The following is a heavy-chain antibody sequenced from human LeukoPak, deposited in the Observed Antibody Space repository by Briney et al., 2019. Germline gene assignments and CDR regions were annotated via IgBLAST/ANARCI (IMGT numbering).Heavy chain of an antibody. CDR1: GFTVSFNY. D-gene: IGHD3-22*01. CDR3: AREGSNYYESSGYYRN. J-gene: IGHJ4*02. V-gene: IGHV3-53*01. CDR2: IYSGGLT. Sequence: GGSLRLSCAASGFTVSFNYMSWVRQAPGKGLEWLSIIYSGGLTYYADSVKGRFAISRDKSKNTLYLHMNSLRAEDTAVYYCAREGSNYYESSGYYRNWGQGTLVTVSS.